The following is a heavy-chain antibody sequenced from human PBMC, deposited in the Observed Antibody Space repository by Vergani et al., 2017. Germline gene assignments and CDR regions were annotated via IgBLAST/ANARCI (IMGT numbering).Heavy chain of an antibody. J-gene: IGHJ4*02. D-gene: IGHD5/OR15-5a*01. CDR2: VSGSSATP. CDR3: TKGRRGYTVYFFDY. CDR1: GFSFPGYA. V-gene: IGHV3-23*01. Sequence: EVQLLESGGGLVQPGGSLRLSCEASGFSFPGYAMSWVRQAPGKGLEWVSSVSGSSATPYYADSVKGRFIISRDNSKNTLHLQMNSLRADDTAVYYCTKGRRGYTVYFFDYWGQGTLASVSS.